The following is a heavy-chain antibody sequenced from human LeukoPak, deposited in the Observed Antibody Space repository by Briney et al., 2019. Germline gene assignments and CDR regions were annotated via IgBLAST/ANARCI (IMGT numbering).Heavy chain of an antibody. Sequence: SQTLSLTCAISGDSVSANNAAWNWIRQSPSRGLEWLGRTYYRSKWYTAYAVSVKSRITINSDTSKNQFSLHLNSVTPEDTAVYYCARGEGGSSWYDYWGQGTLVTVSS. D-gene: IGHD6-13*01. V-gene: IGHV6-1*01. CDR1: GDSVSANNAA. CDR3: ARGEGGSSWYDY. CDR2: TYYRSKWYT. J-gene: IGHJ4*02.